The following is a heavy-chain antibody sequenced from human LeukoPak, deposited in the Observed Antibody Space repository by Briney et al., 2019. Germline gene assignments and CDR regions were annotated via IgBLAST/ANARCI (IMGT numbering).Heavy chain of an antibody. D-gene: IGHD6-19*01. Sequence: GESLKISCKGSGSSFSTYWIGWVRQLPGKGLEWMGIIYPSDSDTRYSPSFQGQVTISADKSISTAYLQWSSLKASDTAIYYCARQAAVAGPGIDYWGQGTLVTVSS. CDR3: ARQAAVAGPGIDY. CDR2: IYPSDSDT. CDR1: GSSFSTYW. V-gene: IGHV5-51*01. J-gene: IGHJ4*02.